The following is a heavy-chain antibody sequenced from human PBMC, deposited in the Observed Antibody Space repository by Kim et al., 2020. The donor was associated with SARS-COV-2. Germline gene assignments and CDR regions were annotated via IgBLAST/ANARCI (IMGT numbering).Heavy chain of an antibody. Sequence: GGSLRLSCFISGFNFTGYAMHWVRQAPGRGLEYVSAINGDGSNTYYADSLRGRFTSSRDNSKNTLYLQMSSLRAEDTAVYYCVKLVTVTAKFDYWGQGTL. CDR3: VKLVTVTAKFDY. J-gene: IGHJ4*02. CDR2: INGDGSNT. V-gene: IGHV3-64D*09. D-gene: IGHD2-21*02. CDR1: GFNFTGYA.